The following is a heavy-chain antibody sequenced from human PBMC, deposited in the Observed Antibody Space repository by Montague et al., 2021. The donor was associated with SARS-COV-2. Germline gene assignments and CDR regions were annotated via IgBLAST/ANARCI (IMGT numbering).Heavy chain of an antibody. J-gene: IGHJ4*02. CDR2: VYYSGYT. CDR1: GESVSSSYHY. Sequence: SETLSLTCTVSGESVSSSYHYWGWIRQPPGKGLEWLGIVYYSGYTYYNPPVKGRVTITIDASKNQFPLKLNSLTATDTAIYHCARRRLREDYFDFWGQGTLVAVSS. V-gene: IGHV4-39*01. CDR3: ARRRLREDYFDF. D-gene: IGHD3-10*01.